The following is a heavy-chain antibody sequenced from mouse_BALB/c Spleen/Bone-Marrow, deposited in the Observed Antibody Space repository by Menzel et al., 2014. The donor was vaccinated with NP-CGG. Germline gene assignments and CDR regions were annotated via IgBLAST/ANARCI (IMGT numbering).Heavy chain of an antibody. Sequence: EVKLMESGGGLMQPGGSVKLSCSASGFTFSNYGMSWVRLNPVKSLVLVATINSKVGSTHYPASMKGRFTITRDTASNTLCLQMSSLKSEKTAMYYCVRDNYGNYADYSDFWGQGTTLTVSS. CDR1: GFTFSNYG. J-gene: IGHJ2*01. CDR2: INSKVGST. V-gene: IGHV5-6-3*01. D-gene: IGHD2-1*01. CDR3: VRDNYGNYADYSDF.